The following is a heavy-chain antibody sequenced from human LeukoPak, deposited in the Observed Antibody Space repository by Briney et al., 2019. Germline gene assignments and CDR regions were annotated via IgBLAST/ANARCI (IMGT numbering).Heavy chain of an antibody. V-gene: IGHV5-51*01. D-gene: IGHD2-2*02. Sequence: GESLKISCKGSGYSFTSYWIGWVRQMPGKGLEWMRIIYPGDSDTRYSPSFQGQVTISADKSISTAYLQWSSLKASDTAMYYCARHVSCSSTSCYTGNFDYWGQGTLVTVSS. J-gene: IGHJ4*02. CDR1: GYSFTSYW. CDR2: IYPGDSDT. CDR3: ARHVSCSSTSCYTGNFDY.